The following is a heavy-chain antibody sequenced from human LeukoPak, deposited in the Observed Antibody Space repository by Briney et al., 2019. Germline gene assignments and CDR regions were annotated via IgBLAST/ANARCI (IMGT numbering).Heavy chain of an antibody. CDR3: AKDRDCSSTGCYVFAN. CDR1: GVTLRNYA. Sequence: QSGGSLRLSCAASGVTLRNYATTWIRQAPGKGLQWVSVISGDGESTYYADSVRGRFTISRDNSKNTMYLQMNNLRAEDTAIYYCAKDRDCSSTGCYVFANWGQGTLVTVSS. CDR2: ISGDGEST. J-gene: IGHJ4*02. D-gene: IGHD2-2*01. V-gene: IGHV3-23*01.